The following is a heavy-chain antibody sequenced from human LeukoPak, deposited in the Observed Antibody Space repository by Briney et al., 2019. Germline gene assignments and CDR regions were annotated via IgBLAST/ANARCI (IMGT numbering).Heavy chain of an antibody. J-gene: IGHJ4*02. D-gene: IGHD6-13*01. Sequence: PSETLSLTCTVSGGSISSYYWSWIRQPAGKGLEWIGRIHTSGTTNYTPSLKSRVTMSVDKSKNQFSLKLSSVTAADTAVYYCARGFLYSSSWSPAGDYWGQGTLVTVSS. CDR1: GGSISSYY. CDR2: IHTSGTT. V-gene: IGHV4-4*07. CDR3: ARGFLYSSSWSPAGDY.